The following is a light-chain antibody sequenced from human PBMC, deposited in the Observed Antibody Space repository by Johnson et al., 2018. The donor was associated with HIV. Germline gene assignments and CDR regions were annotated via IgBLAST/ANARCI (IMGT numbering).Light chain of an antibody. Sequence: QPVLTQPPSVSAAPGQKVTISCSGSSSNIVNNYVSWYQQLPGTAPKLLIYDNNKRPSGIPDRFSGSKSGTSATLGITGLQTGDEADYYCGTWDSSLSALFGTGTKVTVL. CDR1: SSNIVNNY. CDR2: DNN. J-gene: IGLJ1*01. V-gene: IGLV1-51*01. CDR3: GTWDSSLSAL.